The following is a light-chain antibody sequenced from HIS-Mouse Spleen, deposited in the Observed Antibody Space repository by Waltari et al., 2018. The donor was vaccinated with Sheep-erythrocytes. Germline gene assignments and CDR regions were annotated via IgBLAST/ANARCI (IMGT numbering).Light chain of an antibody. J-gene: IGLJ1*01. Sequence: QSALTQPRSVSGSPGQSVTISCTGTSSDVGGYNYVSWYQQHPGKAPKLMIYDVSKGPSGVPDRFSGDKSGNTASLTISGLQAEDEADYYCCSYAGSYNHVFATGTKVTVL. CDR3: CSYAGSYNHV. CDR2: DVS. V-gene: IGLV2-11*01. CDR1: SSDVGGYNY.